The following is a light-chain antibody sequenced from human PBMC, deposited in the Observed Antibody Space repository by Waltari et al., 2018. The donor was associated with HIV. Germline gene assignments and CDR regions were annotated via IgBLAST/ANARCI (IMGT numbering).Light chain of an antibody. J-gene: IGLJ2*01. CDR1: TCNAGACTS. CDR3: KLVSGSINFVV. V-gene: IGLV2-8*01. CDR2: DSN. Sequence: QPALTTPPSSSGPPGQPAPISSAVTTCNAGACTSVCRYQQHPGKAPKLMIYDSNQRPSGIPDRFSGSKSGNTASLTISRLQVEDEADYYCKLVSGSINFVVFGGGTKLTVL.